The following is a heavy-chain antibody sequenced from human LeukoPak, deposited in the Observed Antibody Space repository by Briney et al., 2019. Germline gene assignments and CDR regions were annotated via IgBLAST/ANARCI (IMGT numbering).Heavy chain of an antibody. J-gene: IGHJ2*01. V-gene: IGHV3-11*01. Sequence: GGSLRLSCAASGFTFSDYYMSWVRQASGKGLEWVSTISDSGGFTDYADSVKGRFTISRDSAKNSLYLQMNSLRAEDTAVYYCARGGWGYLYWYFDLWGRGTLVTVSS. D-gene: IGHD5-18*01. CDR3: ARGGWGYLYWYFDL. CDR1: GFTFSDYY. CDR2: ISDSGGFT.